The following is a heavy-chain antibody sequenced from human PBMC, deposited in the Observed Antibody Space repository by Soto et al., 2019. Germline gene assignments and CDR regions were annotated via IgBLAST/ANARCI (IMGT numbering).Heavy chain of an antibody. CDR3: ARGRPALYYYYGMDV. J-gene: IGHJ6*02. Sequence: ASVKVSCKASGGTFSSYAISWVRQAPGQGLEWMGGIIPIFGTANYAQKFQGRVTITADESTSTAYMELSSLRSEDTAVYYCARGRPALYYYYGMDVRGQGTTVTVSS. CDR2: IIPIFGTA. V-gene: IGHV1-69*13. CDR1: GGTFSSYA. D-gene: IGHD2-2*01.